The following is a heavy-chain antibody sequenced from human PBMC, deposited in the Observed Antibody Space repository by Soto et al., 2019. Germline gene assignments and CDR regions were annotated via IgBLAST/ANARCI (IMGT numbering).Heavy chain of an antibody. V-gene: IGHV6-1*01. CDR1: GDSVASDSAA. J-gene: IGHJ2*01. D-gene: IGHD3-22*01. CDR2: TYYRSKWYN. Sequence: SEALSRTEAISGDSVASDSAAWNWIRQCTSKGLEWLGRTYYRSKWYNDYAVSVKSRITINPDTSKNQFSLQLKSVTPEDTAVYFSARLVIMLTSRYRYIVLPCRGIFLTV. CDR3: ARLVIMLTSRYRYIVL.